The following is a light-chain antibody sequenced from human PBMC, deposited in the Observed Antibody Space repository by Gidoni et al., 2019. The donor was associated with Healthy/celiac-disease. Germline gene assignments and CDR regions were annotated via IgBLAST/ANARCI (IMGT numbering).Light chain of an antibody. CDR3: SSYTSSSAF. Sequence: QSALTQPASVSGSPGQSITISCTGTSSDVGGYNYVSWYQQHPGKAPKLMIYEVSNRPSGVSNRFSGSKSGNTASLTISGLQAEDEAYYYCSSYTSSSAFFGTGTKVTVL. J-gene: IGLJ1*01. V-gene: IGLV2-14*01. CDR2: EVS. CDR1: SSDVGGYNY.